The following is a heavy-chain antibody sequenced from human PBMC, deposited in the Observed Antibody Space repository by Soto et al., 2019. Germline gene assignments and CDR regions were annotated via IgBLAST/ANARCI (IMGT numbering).Heavy chain of an antibody. CDR2: IYHSGST. Sequence: PSETLSLTCAVSGGSISSSNWWSWVRQPPGKGMKWIGEIYHSGSTNYNPSLKSRVTISVDKSKNQFSLKLSSVTAADTAVYYCSREVGYYGSGSYYYYYGMDVWGQGTTVTVSS. J-gene: IGHJ6*02. V-gene: IGHV4-4*02. D-gene: IGHD3-10*01. CDR3: SREVGYYGSGSYYYYYGMDV. CDR1: GGSISSSNW.